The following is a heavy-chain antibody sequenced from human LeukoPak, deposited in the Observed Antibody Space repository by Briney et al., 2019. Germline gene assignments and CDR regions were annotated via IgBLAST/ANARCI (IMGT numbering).Heavy chain of an antibody. D-gene: IGHD6-13*01. CDR3: ARVPRIAAAGTGGHNWFDP. V-gene: IGHV1-2*06. Sequence: ASVKVSCKASGYTFTGYYMHWVRQAPGQGLEWMGRINPNSGGTNYAQKFQGGVTMTRDTSISTAYMELSRLRSDDTAVYYCARVPRIAAAGTGGHNWFDPWGQGTLVTVSS. CDR2: INPNSGGT. J-gene: IGHJ5*02. CDR1: GYTFTGYY.